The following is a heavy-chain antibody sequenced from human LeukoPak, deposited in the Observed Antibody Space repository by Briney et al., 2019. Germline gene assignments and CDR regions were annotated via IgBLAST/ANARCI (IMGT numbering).Heavy chain of an antibody. CDR2: IYPGDSDT. J-gene: IGHJ4*02. D-gene: IGHD4-11*01. CDR1: GYSFTNSW. CDR3: ARLQSYYFNY. V-gene: IGHV5-51*01. Sequence: RGESLKISCKGFGYSFTNSWIGWVRQMPGKGLEWMGNIYPGDSDTRYSPSFQGQVTISADKPISTAYLQWSGLKASDTAMYYCARLQSYYFNYWGRGTLVTVSS.